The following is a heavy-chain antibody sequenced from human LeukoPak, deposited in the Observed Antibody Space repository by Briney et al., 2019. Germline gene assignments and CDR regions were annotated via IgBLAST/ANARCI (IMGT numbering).Heavy chain of an antibody. V-gene: IGHV1-46*01. CDR3: ARWDGDYPFNY. D-gene: IGHD4-17*01. Sequence: ASVKVSCKASGYTFTSYYMHWVRQAPGQVLGWMGIINPSGGSTSYAQKFQGRVTMTRDTSTSTVYMERSSLRSEDTAVYYCARWDGDYPFNYWGQGTLVTVSS. CDR2: INPSGGST. J-gene: IGHJ4*02. CDR1: GYTFTSYY.